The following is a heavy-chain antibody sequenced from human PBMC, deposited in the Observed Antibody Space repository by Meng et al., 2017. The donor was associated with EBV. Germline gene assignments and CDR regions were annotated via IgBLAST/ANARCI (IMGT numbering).Heavy chain of an antibody. V-gene: IGHV3-21*01. CDR2: ISSSSSYI. Sequence: VRLWVSGGGLVKPGGSWRLSVAAFGFTFSSYSMNWVRQAPGKGLEWVSSISSSSSYIYYADSVKGRFTISRDNAKNSLYLQMNSLRAEDTAVYYCARYYLEWALDYWGQGTLVTVSS. CDR1: GFTFSSYS. CDR3: ARYYLEWALDY. D-gene: IGHD3-3*01. J-gene: IGHJ4*02.